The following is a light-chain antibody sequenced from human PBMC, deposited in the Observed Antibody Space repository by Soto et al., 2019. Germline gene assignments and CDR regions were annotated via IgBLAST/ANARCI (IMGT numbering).Light chain of an antibody. V-gene: IGKV3-11*01. CDR3: QQRSNWPPLT. Sequence: EIVFTQSPATLSLSPGARATLSCRASPSVSSYLAWYQQTPGQTPRLLIYDASNRATGIPARFSGTWSGTDFTLTISSLEPEDFAVYYCQQRSNWPPLTFGGGTKVEIK. CDR1: PSVSSY. CDR2: DAS. J-gene: IGKJ4*01.